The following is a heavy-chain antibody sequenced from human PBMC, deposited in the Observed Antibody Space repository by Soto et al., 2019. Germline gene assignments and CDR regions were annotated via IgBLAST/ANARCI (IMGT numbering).Heavy chain of an antibody. J-gene: IGHJ4*02. Sequence: SCPTLVNPTQTLTLTCTFSGFSLSTSGVGVGWIRQPPGKALEWLALIYWNDDNRYSPSLKSRLTITKDTSKNQVVLTMTNMDPVDTATYYCAHRRSHGRSYSSGWEFDYWGQGTLVTV. D-gene: IGHD6-19*01. CDR2: IYWNDDN. V-gene: IGHV2-5*01. CDR1: GFSLSTSGVG. CDR3: AHRRSHGRSYSSGWEFDY.